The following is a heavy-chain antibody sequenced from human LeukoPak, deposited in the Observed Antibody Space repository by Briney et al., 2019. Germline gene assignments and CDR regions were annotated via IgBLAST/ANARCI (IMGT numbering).Heavy chain of an antibody. V-gene: IGHV4-30-2*01. J-gene: IGHJ4*02. D-gene: IGHD2-15*01. CDR3: ASFSGGNPYFDY. CDR2: MYHTGNT. CDR1: GGSISSAGYS. Sequence: PQTLSLTCAVSGGSISSAGYSWSWIRQPPGRGLECIGYMYHTGNTYYSPSLKSRVTISVDRSKNQFSLKLNSVTAADTAVYYCASFSGGNPYFDYWGQGALVTVSS.